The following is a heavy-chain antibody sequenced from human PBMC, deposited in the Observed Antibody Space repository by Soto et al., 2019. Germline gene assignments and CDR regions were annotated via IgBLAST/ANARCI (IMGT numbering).Heavy chain of an antibody. J-gene: IGHJ3*02. CDR2: INPNSGGT. V-gene: IGHV1-2*04. CDR1: GYTFTGYY. Sequence: ASVKVSCKASGYTFTGYYMHWVRQAPGRGLEWMGWINPNSGGTNYAQKFQGWVTMTRDTSISTAYMELSRLRSDDTAVYYCARGTAFGVVIMDAFDIWGQGTMVTVSS. D-gene: IGHD3-3*01. CDR3: ARGTAFGVVIMDAFDI.